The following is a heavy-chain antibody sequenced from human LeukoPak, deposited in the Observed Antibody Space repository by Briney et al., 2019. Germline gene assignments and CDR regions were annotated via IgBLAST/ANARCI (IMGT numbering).Heavy chain of an antibody. CDR2: ISGTSSYI. CDR3: ARGRVSGWSNVDY. Sequence: GGSLRLPCAASEFTFSSHSMNWVRQAPGKGLEWVSSISGTSSYINYADSVKGRFTISRDNAKNSLYLQMNSLRAEDTAVYYCARGRVSGWSNVDYWGQGTLVTVSS. D-gene: IGHD6-19*01. J-gene: IGHJ4*02. V-gene: IGHV3-21*01. CDR1: EFTFSSHS.